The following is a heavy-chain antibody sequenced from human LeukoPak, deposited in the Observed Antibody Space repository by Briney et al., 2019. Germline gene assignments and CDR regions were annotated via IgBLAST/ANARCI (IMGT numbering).Heavy chain of an antibody. D-gene: IGHD2-2*01. Sequence: GRSLRLSCAASGFTFSSYGMHWVRQAPGKGLEWVAVISYDGSNKYYADSVKGRFTISRDNSKNTLYLQMNSLRAEDTAVYYCARVNPQRPDCSSTSCFVDAFDIWGQGTMVTVSS. CDR3: ARVNPQRPDCSSTSCFVDAFDI. V-gene: IGHV3-30*03. CDR1: GFTFSSYG. CDR2: ISYDGSNK. J-gene: IGHJ3*02.